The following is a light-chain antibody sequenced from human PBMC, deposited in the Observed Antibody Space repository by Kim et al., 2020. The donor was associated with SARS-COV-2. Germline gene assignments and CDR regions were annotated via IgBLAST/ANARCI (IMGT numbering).Light chain of an antibody. V-gene: IGLV3-9*01. CDR1: KVGNKD. CDR3: QVWDSSTVL. J-gene: IGLJ1*01. CDR2: KNN. Sequence: SYELTQPVSVSVALEQTATITCGGDKVGNKDVHWYQQKPRQAPVLVIYKNNNRPSGIPDRFSGSNSGNTATLTINRAQPGDEGDYYCQVWDSSTVLFGPGTKVTVL.